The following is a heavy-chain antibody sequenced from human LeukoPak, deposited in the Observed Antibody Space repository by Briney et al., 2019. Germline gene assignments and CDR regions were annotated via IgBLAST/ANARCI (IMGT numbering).Heavy chain of an antibody. D-gene: IGHD2-2*01. Sequence: PGVSLRLSCAASGFTYSSYAMSCVRQAPGKGLEWVSGISGSGGSTYYADSVKGRYTISRDNSKNTLYLQMNRLRAEDTAIYYCAKEGGYCSSTSCYRRYYFDCWGQGSLVTVSS. CDR3: AKEGGYCSSTSCYRRYYFDC. CDR1: GFTYSSYA. J-gene: IGHJ4*02. V-gene: IGHV3-23*01. CDR2: ISGSGGST.